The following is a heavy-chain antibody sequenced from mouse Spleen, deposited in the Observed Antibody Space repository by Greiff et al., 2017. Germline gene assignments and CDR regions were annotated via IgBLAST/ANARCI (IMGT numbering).Heavy chain of an antibody. D-gene: IGHD1-1*01. CDR3: ARVYYYGSSFYYFDY. J-gene: IGHJ2*01. V-gene: IGHV1-52*01. CDR1: GYTFTSYW. Sequence: QVQLQQPGAELVRPGSSVKLSCKASGYTFTSYWMHWVKQRPIQGLEWIGNIDPSDSETHYNQKFKDKATLTVDKSSSTAYMQLSSLTSEDSAVYYCARVYYYGSSFYYFDYWGQGTTLTVSS. CDR2: IDPSDSET.